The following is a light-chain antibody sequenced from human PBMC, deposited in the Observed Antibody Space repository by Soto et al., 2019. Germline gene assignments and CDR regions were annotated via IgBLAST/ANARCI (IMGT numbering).Light chain of an antibody. CDR1: QDVRSW. CDR2: AGS. J-gene: IGKJ4*01. Sequence: DIQMTQSPSFVSASVGDRVTISCRASQDVRSWVAWYQQTPGKAPELLIYAGSVLQSGVPSRFSGSGSGTEFTLTINSLQPEDFATYFCQQTNSFPLTFGGGTKVEIK. CDR3: QQTNSFPLT. V-gene: IGKV1-12*01.